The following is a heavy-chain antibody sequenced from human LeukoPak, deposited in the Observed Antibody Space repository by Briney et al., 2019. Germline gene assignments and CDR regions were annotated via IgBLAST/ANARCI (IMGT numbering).Heavy chain of an antibody. CDR3: AKGGGDNDILTGYPDDAFDI. V-gene: IGHV3-23*01. CDR1: GFTFSSYA. Sequence: GGSLRLSCAASGFTFSSYAMSWVRQAPGKGLEWVSAISGSGGSTYYADSVKGRFTISRDNSKNTLYLQMNSLRAEDTAVYYCAKGGGDNDILTGYPDDAFDIWGQGTMVTVSS. D-gene: IGHD3-9*01. J-gene: IGHJ3*02. CDR2: ISGSGGST.